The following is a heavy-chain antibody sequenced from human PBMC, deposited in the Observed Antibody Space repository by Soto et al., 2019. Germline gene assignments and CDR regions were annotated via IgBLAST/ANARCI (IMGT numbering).Heavy chain of an antibody. CDR3: ARDRISRTTGNYYYGMDV. Sequence: QVHVVESGGGVVQPGKSVRLSCAASGFTFSDYTFHWVRQAPGKGLDWVAVISFDGNNQYYTDSVKGRFTVSRDESKDTVTLLMNSLRPEDTGVYYCARDRISRTTGNYYYGMDVWGQGTTVIVS. CDR1: GFTFSDYT. CDR2: ISFDGNNQ. V-gene: IGHV3-30-3*01. J-gene: IGHJ6*02. D-gene: IGHD1-7*01.